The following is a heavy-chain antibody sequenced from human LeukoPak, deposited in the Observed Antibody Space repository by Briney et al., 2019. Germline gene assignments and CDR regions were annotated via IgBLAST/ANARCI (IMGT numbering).Heavy chain of an antibody. Sequence: PSETLSLTCSVSGGSISSYYWSWIRQPPGKGLEWIGYIYYSGSTNYNPSLKSRVTISVDTSKNQFSLKLSSATAADTAVYYCARSHLGDGSSWWRRLFDYWGQGTLVTVCS. J-gene: IGHJ4*02. CDR1: GGSISSYY. D-gene: IGHD6-13*01. CDR2: IYYSGST. V-gene: IGHV4-59*01. CDR3: ARSHLGDGSSWWRRLFDY.